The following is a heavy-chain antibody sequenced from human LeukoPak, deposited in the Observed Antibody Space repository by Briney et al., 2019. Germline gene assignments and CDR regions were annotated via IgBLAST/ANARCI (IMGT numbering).Heavy chain of an antibody. V-gene: IGHV3-7*01. J-gene: IGHJ4*02. CDR1: GFTFTNYW. CDR3: ARIGYSSSSLGY. D-gene: IGHD6-6*01. Sequence: GGSLRLSCAASGFTFTNYWMSWVRQGPGKGLEWVANINQDGSVKYYVDSVKGRFTISRDNAKNSQYLQMNSLRVEDTAVYYCARIGYSSSSLGYWGQGTLVTVSS. CDR2: INQDGSVK.